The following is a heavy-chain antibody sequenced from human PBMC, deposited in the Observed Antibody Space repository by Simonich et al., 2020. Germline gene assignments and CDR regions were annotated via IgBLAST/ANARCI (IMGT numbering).Heavy chain of an antibody. CDR3: TRFDYYGSGSYYFDY. V-gene: IGHV3-73*02. J-gene: IGHJ4*02. D-gene: IGHD3-10*01. Sequence: EVQLVESGGGLVQPGGSLKLSCAASGFTFSGSAMHWVRHADGKGLEWGGRMRSKANSDATAYAASVKGRFTISRDDSKNTAYLQMNSLKTEDTAVYYCTRFDYYGSGSYYFDYWGQGTLVTVSS. CDR2: MRSKANSDAT. CDR1: GFTFSGSA.